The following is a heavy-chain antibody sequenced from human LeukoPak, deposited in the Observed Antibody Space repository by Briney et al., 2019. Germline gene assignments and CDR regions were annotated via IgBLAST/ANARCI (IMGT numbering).Heavy chain of an antibody. J-gene: IGHJ4*02. Sequence: ASVKVSCKVSGYTLTELSMHWVRQAPGKGLEWMGGFDPEDGVTIYAQKFQGRVTMTEDTSTDTAYMELSSLRSEDTAVYYCATNPYSSGWYGSPGDYWGQGTLVTVSS. CDR3: ATNPYSSGWYGSPGDY. CDR2: FDPEDGVT. V-gene: IGHV1-24*01. CDR1: GYTLTELS. D-gene: IGHD6-19*01.